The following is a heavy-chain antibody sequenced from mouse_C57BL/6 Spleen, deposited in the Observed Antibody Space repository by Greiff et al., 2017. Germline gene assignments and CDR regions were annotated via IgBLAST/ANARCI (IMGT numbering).Heavy chain of an antibody. CDR3: ARAINTTVVAKNGY. J-gene: IGHJ2*01. CDR1: GYTFTSYW. CDR2: IYPGSGST. Sequence: QVQLQQPGAELVKPGASVKMSCKASGYTFTSYWITWVKQRPGQGLEWIGDIYPGSGSTNYNEKFKSKATLTVDTSSSTAYMQLSSRTSEDSAVYYCARAINTTVVAKNGYWGQGTTLTVSS. V-gene: IGHV1-55*01. D-gene: IGHD1-1*01.